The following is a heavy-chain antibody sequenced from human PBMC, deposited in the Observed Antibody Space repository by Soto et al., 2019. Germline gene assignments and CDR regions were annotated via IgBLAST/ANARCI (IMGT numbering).Heavy chain of an antibody. CDR2: IRSKASGWTT. Sequence: GGSLRLSCTASGFTFGDYAMSWFRQAPGKGLEWVGFIRSKASGWTTEYAASGKGRFTISRDDSKSIAYLQMNSLKTEDTAVYYCTRKGYCSSTSCYADRFDYWGQGTLVTVSS. J-gene: IGHJ4*02. D-gene: IGHD2-2*01. CDR1: GFTFGDYA. CDR3: TRKGYCSSTSCYADRFDY. V-gene: IGHV3-49*03.